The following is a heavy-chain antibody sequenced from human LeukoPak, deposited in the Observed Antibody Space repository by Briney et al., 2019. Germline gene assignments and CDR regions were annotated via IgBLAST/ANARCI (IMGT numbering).Heavy chain of an antibody. Sequence: ASVKVSCKASGYTFTSYYMHWVRQAPGQGLEWMGIINPSGGSTRYAQTFQGRVTMTRDMSTSTVYMELSSLRSEDTAVYYCAGPIKVFEDAFDIWGQGTMVTVSS. V-gene: IGHV1-46*01. CDR2: INPSGGST. CDR3: AGPIKVFEDAFDI. CDR1: GYTFTSYY. D-gene: IGHD1-14*01. J-gene: IGHJ3*02.